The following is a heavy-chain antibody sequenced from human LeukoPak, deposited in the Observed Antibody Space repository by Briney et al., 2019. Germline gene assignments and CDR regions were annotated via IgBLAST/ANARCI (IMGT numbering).Heavy chain of an antibody. CDR2: ISAYNGNT. V-gene: IGHV1-18*01. J-gene: IGHJ5*02. CDR1: GYTFTSYG. Sequence: ASVEVSCKASGYTFTSYGISWVRQAPGQGLEWMGWISAYNGNTNYAQKLQGRVTMTTDTSTSTAYMELRSLRSDDTAVYYCARDGVVVVPAAIQRWFDPWGQGTLVTSPQ. D-gene: IGHD2-2*02. CDR3: ARDGVVVVPAAIQRWFDP.